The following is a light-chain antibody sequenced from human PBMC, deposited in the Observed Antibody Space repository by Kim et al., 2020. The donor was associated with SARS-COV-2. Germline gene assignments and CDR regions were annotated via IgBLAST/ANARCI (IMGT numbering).Light chain of an antibody. Sequence: SSELTQDPAVSVALGQTVRITCQGDSLRSYYASWYQQKPGQAPLLVIYGKNNRPSGIPDRFSGSSSGNTASLTIPGAQAEDEADYYCNSRDSSGNRLVFG. CDR2: GKN. CDR3: NSRDSSGNRLV. CDR1: SLRSYY. J-gene: IGLJ2*01. V-gene: IGLV3-19*01.